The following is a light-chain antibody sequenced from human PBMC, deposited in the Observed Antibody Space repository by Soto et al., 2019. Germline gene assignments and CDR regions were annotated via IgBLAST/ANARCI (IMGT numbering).Light chain of an antibody. CDR1: SSDIGRYNF. V-gene: IGLV2-14*01. CDR2: EAT. Sequence: QSALAQPASMSGSPGQSITIPCTGTSSDIGRYNFVSWYQHHPGKAPKLIIYEATKRPSGVSYRFSGSKSGNTASLTISGLQAEDEADYYCTSYTTTSPYVFGTGTKGTVL. CDR3: TSYTTTSPYV. J-gene: IGLJ1*01.